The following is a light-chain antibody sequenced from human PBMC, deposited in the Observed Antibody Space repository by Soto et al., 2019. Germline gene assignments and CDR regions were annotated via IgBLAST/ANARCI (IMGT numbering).Light chain of an antibody. CDR1: SGHSSYA. CDR2: LSSDGSH. CDR3: QIWDTGARVV. J-gene: IGLJ2*01. V-gene: IGLV4-69*01. Sequence: QSVLTQSPSASASLGASVKLTCTLSSGHSSYAIAWHQQQPEKGPRYLMKLSSDGSHSKGDGIPDRFSGSSSGAERYLTISSLQSEDEADYYCQIWDTGARVVFGGGTQLTVL.